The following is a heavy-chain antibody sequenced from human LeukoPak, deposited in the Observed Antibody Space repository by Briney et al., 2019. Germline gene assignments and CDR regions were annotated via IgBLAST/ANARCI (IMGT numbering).Heavy chain of an antibody. D-gene: IGHD2-2*01. Sequence: RTSETLSLTCAVSGYSISSGYYWGWIRQPPGQGLEWIGRIYHSGSTYYNPSLKSRVTISVDTSKNQFSLKLSSVTAADTAVYYCARGVDIVVVPAAMCAFDIWGQGTMVTVSS. J-gene: IGHJ3*02. CDR3: ARGVDIVVVPAAMCAFDI. CDR2: IYHSGST. CDR1: GYSISSGYY. V-gene: IGHV4-38-2*01.